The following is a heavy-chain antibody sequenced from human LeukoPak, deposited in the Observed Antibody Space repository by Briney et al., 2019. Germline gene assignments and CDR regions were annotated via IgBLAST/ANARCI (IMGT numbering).Heavy chain of an antibody. J-gene: IGHJ4*02. CDR3: AGGPYSWLAGSPSAGFDY. Sequence: SETLSLTCTVSGGSISSSSYYWGWIRQPPGKGLEWIGTIYYSGSTYYNPSLKSRVTISVDTSKNQFSLNLSSVTAADTAVYYCAGGPYSWLAGSPSAGFDYWGQGTLVTVSS. D-gene: IGHD6-19*01. CDR2: IYYSGST. V-gene: IGHV4-39*01. CDR1: GGSISSSSYY.